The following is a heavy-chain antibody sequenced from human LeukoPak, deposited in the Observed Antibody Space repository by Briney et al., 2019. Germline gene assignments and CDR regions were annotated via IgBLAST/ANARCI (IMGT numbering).Heavy chain of an antibody. Sequence: SQTLSLTCTVSGGSISSSSYYWGWIRQPPGKGLEWIGSISYSGSTYYNPSLKGRVTISVDTSKNQFSLKLSSVTAADTAVYYCARGESSGWPHGYHYALDIWGQGTTVTVSS. CDR2: ISYSGST. D-gene: IGHD3-22*01. CDR3: ARGESSGWPHGYHYALDI. V-gene: IGHV4-39*07. J-gene: IGHJ6*02. CDR1: GGSISSSSYY.